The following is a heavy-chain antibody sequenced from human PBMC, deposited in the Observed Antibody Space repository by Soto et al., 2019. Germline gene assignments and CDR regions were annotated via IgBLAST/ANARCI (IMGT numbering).Heavy chain of an antibody. J-gene: IGHJ6*02. V-gene: IGHV1-69*13. D-gene: IGHD6-6*01. CDR3: ARDLGVVGIEARGGYYGMDV. CDR1: GGTFSSYA. CDR2: IIPIFGTA. Sequence: SVKVSCKVSGGTFSSYAISWVRQAPGQGLEWMGGIIPIFGTANYAQKFQGRVTLTADESTSTAYMELSSLRSEDTAVYYCARDLGVVGIEARGGYYGMDVWGQGTTVTVSS.